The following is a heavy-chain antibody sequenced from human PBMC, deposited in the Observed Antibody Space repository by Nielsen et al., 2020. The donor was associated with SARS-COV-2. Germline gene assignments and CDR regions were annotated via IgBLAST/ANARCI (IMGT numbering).Heavy chain of an antibody. CDR1: GFIFSTYG. D-gene: IGHD3-10*02. Sequence: GESLKISCAASGFIFSTYGMHWVRQAPGKGLEWVAVILHDGKNYHYADAVKGRFTISRDNSRSTLYLEIHSLRLDDTAVYYCAQGGYYVDTGSPRGYWGQGVLVTVSS. J-gene: IGHJ4*02. V-gene: IGHV3-30*18. CDR3: AQGGYYVDTGSPRGY. CDR2: ILHDGKNY.